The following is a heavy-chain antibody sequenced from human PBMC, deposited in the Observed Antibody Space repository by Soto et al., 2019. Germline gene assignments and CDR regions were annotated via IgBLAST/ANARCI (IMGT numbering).Heavy chain of an antibody. CDR1: WFTVSSNY. CDR3: AGFSGSYYYGMDV. Sequence: GGSLRLSCAASWFTVSSNYMSWVRQAPGKGLEWVSIIYSGGSTYYADSVKGRFTISRDNSKNTLYLQMNSLRAEDTAFYYCAGFSGSYYYGMDVWGQGTTVTVSS. CDR2: IYSGGST. V-gene: IGHV3-53*01. D-gene: IGHD1-26*01. J-gene: IGHJ6*02.